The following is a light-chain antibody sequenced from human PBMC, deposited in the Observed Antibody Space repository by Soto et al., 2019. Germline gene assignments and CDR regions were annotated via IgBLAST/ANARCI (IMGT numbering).Light chain of an antibody. J-gene: IGKJ2*01. CDR2: DAS. V-gene: IGKV3-11*01. Sequence: EIVLTQSPATLSLSPGERATLSCRASQSISSSFAWYQQKPGQAPRLLIYDASNRATGIPARFSGGGSWTDVSLTISSLEPEDFAVYYYQQRSNWPPYTFGQGTKLEIK. CDR1: QSISSS. CDR3: QQRSNWPPYT.